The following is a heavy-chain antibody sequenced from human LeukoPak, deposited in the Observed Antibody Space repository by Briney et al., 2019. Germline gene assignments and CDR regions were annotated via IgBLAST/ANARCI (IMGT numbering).Heavy chain of an antibody. V-gene: IGHV4-34*01. CDR3: ARQPYGQLDY. J-gene: IGHJ4*02. D-gene: IGHD6-13*01. Sequence: SETLSLTCAVYGGSSSGYYWSWIRQPPGKGLEWIGEINHSGSTNYNPSLKSRVTISVDTSKNQFSLKLSSVTAADTAVYYCARQPYGQLDYWGRGTLVTVSS. CDR2: INHSGST. CDR1: GGSSSGYY.